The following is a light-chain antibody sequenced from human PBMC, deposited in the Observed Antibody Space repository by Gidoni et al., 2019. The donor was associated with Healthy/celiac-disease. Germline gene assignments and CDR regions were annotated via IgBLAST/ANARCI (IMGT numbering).Light chain of an antibody. CDR3: AAWDDILSGFV. CDR1: SSNIGGNY. J-gene: IGLJ1*01. V-gene: IGLV1-47*01. Sequence: QSVLTQSPSVSGTPGQRVTISCSGSSSNIGGNYVYWYQQFPGAAPKLLIYRNNQRPSGVPDRVSGSKSATSASLVISGLRSEDEADYYCAAWDDILSGFVFGTGTKVTVL. CDR2: RNN.